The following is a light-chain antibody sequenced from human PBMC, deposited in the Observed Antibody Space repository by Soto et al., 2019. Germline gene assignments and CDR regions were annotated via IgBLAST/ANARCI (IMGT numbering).Light chain of an antibody. V-gene: IGKV3-11*01. CDR1: QSVSRY. J-gene: IGKJ2*01. CDR3: QQRSNWPPMYT. CDR2: AAS. Sequence: EIVLTQSPATLSLSPGERATLACRASQSVSRYLPCYQQKPGQAPRLLIYAASNRATGIPARFSGSGSGTDFALTISSLEPEDFAVDYCQQRSNWPPMYTFGQGTKLEIK.